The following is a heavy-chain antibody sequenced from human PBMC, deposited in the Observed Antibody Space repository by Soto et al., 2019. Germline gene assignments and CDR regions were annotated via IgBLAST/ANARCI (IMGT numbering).Heavy chain of an antibody. V-gene: IGHV4-31*03. CDR2: IYYSGST. CDR1: GGSISSGGYY. J-gene: IGHJ3*02. CDR3: AIQPTDAFDI. Sequence: SETLSLTCTVSGGSISSGGYYWSWIRQHPGKGLEWVGYIYYSGSTYYNPSLKSRVTISVDTSKNQFSLKLSSVTAADTAVYYCAIQPTDAFDIWGQGTMVTVSS.